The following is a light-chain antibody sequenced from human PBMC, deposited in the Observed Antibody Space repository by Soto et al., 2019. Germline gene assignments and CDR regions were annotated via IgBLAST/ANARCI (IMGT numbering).Light chain of an antibody. J-gene: IGLJ1*01. CDR1: SSDVGGYNY. CDR3: SSYTSTSSTFV. V-gene: IGLV2-14*01. Sequence: QSALTQPASVSGSPGQSITISCTGTSSDVGGYNYVSWYQHHPGKAPKLMISEVTNRPSGVSNRFSGSKSGNTASLTISGLQAEDEADYYCSSYTSTSSTFVFGTGTKLTVL. CDR2: EVT.